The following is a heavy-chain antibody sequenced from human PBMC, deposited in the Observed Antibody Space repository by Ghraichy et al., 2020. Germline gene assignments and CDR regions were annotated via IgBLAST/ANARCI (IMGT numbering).Heavy chain of an antibody. CDR3: ARRDRDYSLDN. CDR2: ISIYNGNI. D-gene: IGHD4-11*01. Sequence: ASVKVSCKTSGYIFSDYAISWVRQAPGQGLEWMGWISIYNGNINYAQKFQGRVTLTTDRSTRIAYMELTGLRSDDTAVYYCARRDRDYSLDNWGRGTLVTVSS. V-gene: IGHV1-18*04. J-gene: IGHJ4*02. CDR1: GYIFSDYA.